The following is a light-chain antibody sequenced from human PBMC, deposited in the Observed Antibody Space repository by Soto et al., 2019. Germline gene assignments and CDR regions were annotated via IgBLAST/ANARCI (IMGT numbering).Light chain of an antibody. Sequence: QSALTQPASVSGSPGQSITISCTGTSSDVGGYNYVSWYQQHPGKAPKLMIYEVSNRPSGVSNRFSGSKSGNTASLTISGLQAEDEADYYCGSYTSSSTLVFGGGTMLTVL. CDR1: SSDVGGYNY. CDR3: GSYTSSSTLV. J-gene: IGLJ2*01. V-gene: IGLV2-14*01. CDR2: EVS.